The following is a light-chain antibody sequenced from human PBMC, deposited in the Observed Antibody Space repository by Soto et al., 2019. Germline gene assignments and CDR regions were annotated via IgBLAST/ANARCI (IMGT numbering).Light chain of an antibody. Sequence: QSVLTQSSSASASLGSSVKLTCTLSSGHSSYIIAWHQQQPGKAPRYLMKLEGSGSYNKGSGVPDRFSGSSSGADRYLTISNLRSEDEADYYCETWDSNTRVFGTGTKLTVL. CDR1: SGHSSYI. CDR2: LEGSGSY. V-gene: IGLV4-60*03. J-gene: IGLJ1*01. CDR3: ETWDSNTRV.